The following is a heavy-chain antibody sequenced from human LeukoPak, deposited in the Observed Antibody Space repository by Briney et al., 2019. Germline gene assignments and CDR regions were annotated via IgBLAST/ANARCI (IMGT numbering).Heavy chain of an antibody. CDR1: GFTFSSYG. V-gene: IGHV3-33*01. CDR3: ARAHCSSTSCYFDLDY. Sequence: GGSLRLSCAASGFTFSSYGMHWVRQAPGKGLEWVAVIWYDGSNKYYADSAKGRFTISRDNSKNTLYLQMNSLRAEDTAVYYCARAHCSSTSCYFDLDYWGQGTLVTVSS. D-gene: IGHD2-2*01. CDR2: IWYDGSNK. J-gene: IGHJ4*02.